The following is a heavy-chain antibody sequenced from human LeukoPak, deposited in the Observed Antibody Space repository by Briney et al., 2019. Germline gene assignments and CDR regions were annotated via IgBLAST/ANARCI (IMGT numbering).Heavy chain of an antibody. J-gene: IGHJ4*02. Sequence: SETLSLTCTVSGGSISSSSYYWGWIRQPPGKGLEWIGSIYYSGSTYYNPSLKSRVTISVDTSKNQFSLKLSSVTAADTAVYYCARTEPWLATVFDYWGQGTLVTVSS. CDR2: IYYSGST. V-gene: IGHV4-39*01. D-gene: IGHD6-19*01. CDR3: ARTEPWLATVFDY. CDR1: GGSISSSSYY.